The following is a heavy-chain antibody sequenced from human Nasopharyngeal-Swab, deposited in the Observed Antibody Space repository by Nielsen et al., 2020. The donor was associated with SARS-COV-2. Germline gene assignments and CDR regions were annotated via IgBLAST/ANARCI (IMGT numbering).Heavy chain of an antibody. CDR3: ARAYSSSWYPGYYYYGMDV. D-gene: IGHD6-13*01. Sequence: SETLFLTCTVSGGSISSYYWSWIRQPPGKGLEWIGYIYYSGSTNYNPSLKSRVTISVDTSKNQFSLKLSSVTAADTAVYYCARAYSSSWYPGYYYYGMDVWGQGTTVTVSS. CDR2: IYYSGST. CDR1: GGSISSYY. J-gene: IGHJ6*02. V-gene: IGHV4-59*01.